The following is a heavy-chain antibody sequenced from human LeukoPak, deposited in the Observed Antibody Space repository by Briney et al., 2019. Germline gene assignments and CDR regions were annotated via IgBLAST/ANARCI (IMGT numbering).Heavy chain of an antibody. Sequence: SVKVSCKASGGTFSSYAISWVRQAPGQGLEWMGGIIPIFGTANYAQKFQGRVTITTDESTSTAYMELSSLRSEDTAVYYCARGTPMSHYDILTGYYRVRFDYWGQGTLVTVSS. D-gene: IGHD3-9*01. CDR2: IIPIFGTA. V-gene: IGHV1-69*05. CDR3: ARGTPMSHYDILTGYYRVRFDY. J-gene: IGHJ4*02. CDR1: GGTFSSYA.